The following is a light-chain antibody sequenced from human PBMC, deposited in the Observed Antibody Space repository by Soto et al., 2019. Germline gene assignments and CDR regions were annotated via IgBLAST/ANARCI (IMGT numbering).Light chain of an antibody. CDR1: QSVSNNF. Sequence: EIALTQSPGTLSLSPGERAAHTCRASQSVSNNFLAWYQRKPGQAPRLLIYGASYRATDIPYRFSGSGSGTDFTLTITRLEPDDFAVYYCQQYGSSPPTFGQGTKVEVK. CDR3: QQYGSSPPT. CDR2: GAS. V-gene: IGKV3-20*01. J-gene: IGKJ1*01.